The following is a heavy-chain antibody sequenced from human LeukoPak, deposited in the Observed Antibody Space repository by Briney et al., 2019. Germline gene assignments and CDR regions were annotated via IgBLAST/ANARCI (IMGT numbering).Heavy chain of an antibody. Sequence: GGTLRLSCAASGFIFSGSVMHWVRQASGKGLEWVGRIRSNSNSYATAYAASVKGRFTISRDDSKNTAYLQMNSLKTEDTAVYYCTSGINYWGQGTLVTVSS. CDR3: TSGINY. J-gene: IGHJ4*02. V-gene: IGHV3-73*01. D-gene: IGHD1-26*01. CDR2: IRSNSNSYAT. CDR1: GFIFSGSV.